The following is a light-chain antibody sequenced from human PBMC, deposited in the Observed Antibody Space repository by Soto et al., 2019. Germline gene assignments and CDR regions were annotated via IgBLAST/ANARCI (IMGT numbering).Light chain of an antibody. CDR2: DAS. CDR3: QRGDT. CDR1: QSVSSN. J-gene: IGKJ5*01. V-gene: IGKV3-11*01. Sequence: PGERATLSCRASQSVSSNLAWYQQKPGQAPRLLIYDASNRATGIPARFSGSGSGTDFTLTISSLEPEDFAVYYCQRGDTFGQGTRLEIK.